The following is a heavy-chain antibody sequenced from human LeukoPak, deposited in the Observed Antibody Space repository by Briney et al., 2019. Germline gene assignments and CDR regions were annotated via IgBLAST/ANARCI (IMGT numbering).Heavy chain of an antibody. Sequence: SETLSLTCAVYGGSFSGYYWSWVRLPPGKGLEWIGEISHSGNINYNPSLKSRISISVDTSKNQFSLKLRSVTAADTAVYYCARHFGTWGQGTLVTVSS. CDR1: GGSFSGYY. D-gene: IGHD3/OR15-3a*01. J-gene: IGHJ4*02. V-gene: IGHV4-34*01. CDR3: ARHFGT. CDR2: ISHSGNI.